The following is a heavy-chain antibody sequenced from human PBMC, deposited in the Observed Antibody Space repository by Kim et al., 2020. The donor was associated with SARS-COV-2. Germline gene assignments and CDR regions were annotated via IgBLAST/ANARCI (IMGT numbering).Heavy chain of an antibody. D-gene: IGHD3-22*01. J-gene: IGHJ4*02. Sequence: SVKVSCKASGGTFSSYAISWVRQAPGQGLEWMGRIIPILGIANYAQKFQGRVTITADKSTSTAYMELSSLRSEDTAVYYCARAITTDDGDYWGQGTLVTVSS. CDR1: GGTFSSYA. CDR3: ARAITTDDGDY. CDR2: IIPILGIA. V-gene: IGHV1-69*04.